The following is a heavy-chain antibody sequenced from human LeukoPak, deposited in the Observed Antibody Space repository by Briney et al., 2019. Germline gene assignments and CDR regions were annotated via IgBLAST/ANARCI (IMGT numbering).Heavy chain of an antibody. J-gene: IGHJ4*02. D-gene: IGHD3-10*01. CDR1: GGSISSYY. CDR3: ARSYYYGSGFHY. V-gene: IGHV4-59*01. CDR2: IYYSGST. Sequence: SETLSLTCTVSGGSISSYYWSWIRQPPGKGLEWIGYIYYSGSTNYNPSLKSRVTISVDTSKNQFSLKLSSVTAADTAVYYCARSYYYGSGFHYWGQGTLVTVSS.